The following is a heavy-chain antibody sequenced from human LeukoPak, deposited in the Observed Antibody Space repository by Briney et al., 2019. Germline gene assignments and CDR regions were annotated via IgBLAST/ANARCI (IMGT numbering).Heavy chain of an antibody. CDR2: INPNSGGT. J-gene: IGHJ6*02. D-gene: IGHD6-13*01. V-gene: IGHV1-2*04. CDR3: ARDQRYSSSWPHYYYYGMDV. Sequence: ASVKVSCKASGYTFTGYYMHWVRQAPGQGLEWMGWINPNSGGTNYVQKFQGWVTMTRDTSISTAYMELSRLRSDDTAVYYCARDQRYSSSWPHYYYYGMDVWGQGTTVTVSS. CDR1: GYTFTGYY.